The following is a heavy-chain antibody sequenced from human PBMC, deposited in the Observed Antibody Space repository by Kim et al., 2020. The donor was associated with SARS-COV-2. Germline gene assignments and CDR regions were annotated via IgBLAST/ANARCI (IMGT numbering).Heavy chain of an antibody. V-gene: IGHV4-30-2*04. Sequence: TYYNPSLKSRVTISVDTSKNQFSLKLSSVTAADTAVYYCARESTTVTTPRWGQGTLVTVSS. CDR3: ARESTTVTTPR. D-gene: IGHD4-17*01. CDR2: T. J-gene: IGHJ4*02.